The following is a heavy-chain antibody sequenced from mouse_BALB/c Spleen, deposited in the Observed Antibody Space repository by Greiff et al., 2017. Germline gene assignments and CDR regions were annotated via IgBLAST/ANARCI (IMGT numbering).Heavy chain of an antibody. V-gene: IGHV2-9*02. CDR1: GFSLTSYG. CDR2: IWAGGST. Sequence: VQLVESGPGLVAPSQSLSITCTVSGFSLTSYGVHWVRQPPGKGLEWLGVIWAGGSTNYNSALMSRLSISKDNSKSQVFLKMNSLQTDDTAMYYCARGDLYYGNYEWFAYWGQGTLVTVSA. D-gene: IGHD2-1*01. J-gene: IGHJ3*01. CDR3: ARGDLYYGNYEWFAY.